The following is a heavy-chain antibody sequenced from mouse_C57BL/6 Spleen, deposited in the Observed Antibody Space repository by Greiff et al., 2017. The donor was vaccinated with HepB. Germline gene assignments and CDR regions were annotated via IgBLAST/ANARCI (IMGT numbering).Heavy chain of an antibody. CDR3: ARGGGYFDV. CDR2: IYPGDGDT. Sequence: LMESGPELVKPGASVKISCKASGYAFSSSWMNWVKQRPGKGLEWIGRIYPGDGDTNYNGKFKGKATLTADKSSSTAYMQLSSLTSEDSAVYFCARGGGYFDVWGTGTTVTVSS. CDR1: GYAFSSSW. J-gene: IGHJ1*03. V-gene: IGHV1-82*01.